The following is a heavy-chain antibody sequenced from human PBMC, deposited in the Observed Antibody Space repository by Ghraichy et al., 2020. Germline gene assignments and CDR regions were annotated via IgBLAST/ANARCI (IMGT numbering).Heavy chain of an antibody. V-gene: IGHV4-34*01. J-gene: IGHJ3*02. Sequence: SETLSLTCAVYGGSFSGYYWSWIRQPPGKGLEWIGEINHSGSTNYNPSLKSRVTISVDTSKNQFSLKLSSVTAADTAVYYCGRLRITMVRGVISDAFDIWGQGTMVTVSS. CDR2: INHSGST. D-gene: IGHD3-10*01. CDR3: GRLRITMVRGVISDAFDI. CDR1: GGSFSGYY.